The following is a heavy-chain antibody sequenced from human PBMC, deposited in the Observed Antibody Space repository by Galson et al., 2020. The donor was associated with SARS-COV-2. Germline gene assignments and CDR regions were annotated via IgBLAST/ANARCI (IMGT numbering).Heavy chain of an antibody. J-gene: IGHJ4*02. CDR1: GFTIYTYA. CDR2: ISAGVPIK. D-gene: IGHD4-17*01. CDR3: AKTTGPGRRPIDLPIDW. V-gene: IGHV3-23*01. Sequence: GGSLRLSCAASGFTIYTYAMSWVRRPPGRGLEWVSTISAGVPIKYDADSVKGRFTISRDNSKSTLYLQMDGLRAEDTAIYYCAKTTGPGRRPIDLPIDWWGQGALVTVSS.